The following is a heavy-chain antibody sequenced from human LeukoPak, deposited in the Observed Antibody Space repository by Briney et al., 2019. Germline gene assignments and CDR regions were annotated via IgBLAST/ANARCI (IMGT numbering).Heavy chain of an antibody. CDR2: MNANRVNT. CDR3: ATKTDIKIFYYMDV. Sequence: GASVKVSCKASGYTFTRYDINSGRHATGHRLERMGYMNANRVNTGYAQKFQGRVTMTRNTPISTAYMELSSLRSEDTAVYYCATKTDIKIFYYMDVWGKGTTVSVSS. D-gene: IGHD3-3*01. V-gene: IGHV1-8*01. J-gene: IGHJ6*03. CDR1: GYTFTRYD.